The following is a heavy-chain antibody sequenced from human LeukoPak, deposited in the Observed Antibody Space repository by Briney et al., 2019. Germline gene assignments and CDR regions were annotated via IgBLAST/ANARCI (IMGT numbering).Heavy chain of an antibody. V-gene: IGHV3-30-3*01. Sequence: GGSLRLSCAASGFTFSSYAMHWVRQAPGKGLEWVTVISYDGSNKYYADSVKGRFTISRDNSKNTLYLQMNSLRAEDTAVYYCAREGVGQWLARPDFDYWGQGTLVTVSS. CDR1: GFTFSSYA. D-gene: IGHD6-19*01. CDR2: ISYDGSNK. J-gene: IGHJ4*02. CDR3: AREGVGQWLARPDFDY.